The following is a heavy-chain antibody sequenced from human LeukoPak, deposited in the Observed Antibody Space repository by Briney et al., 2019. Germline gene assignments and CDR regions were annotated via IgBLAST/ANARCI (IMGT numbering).Heavy chain of an antibody. J-gene: IGHJ4*02. Sequence: PGGSLRLSCAASGFTLSNYAMRWVRQAPGKGLEWVSGISGSGDSTYYADSVKGRFTISRDNSKNTLYLQMNSLRAEDTAVYYCARRSGIAVAGAFDYWGQGTLATVSS. D-gene: IGHD6-19*01. V-gene: IGHV3-23*01. CDR1: GFTLSNYA. CDR2: ISGSGDST. CDR3: ARRSGIAVAGAFDY.